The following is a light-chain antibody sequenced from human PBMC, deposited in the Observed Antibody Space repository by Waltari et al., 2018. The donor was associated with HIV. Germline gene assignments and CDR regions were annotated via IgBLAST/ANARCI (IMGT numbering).Light chain of an antibody. CDR2: DAS. Sequence: DIQMTQSPPSLSASVGDRVTITCQASQDISNYLNWYQQKPGKAPKLLIYDASNLETGDPSRFSGSGSGTDFTFTISSLQPEDIATYYCQQYDNLPPYTFGQGTKLEIK. J-gene: IGKJ2*01. CDR3: QQYDNLPPYT. CDR1: QDISNY. V-gene: IGKV1-33*01.